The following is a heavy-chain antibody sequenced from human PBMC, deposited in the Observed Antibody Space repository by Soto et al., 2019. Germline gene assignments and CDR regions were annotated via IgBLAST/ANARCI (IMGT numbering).Heavy chain of an antibody. J-gene: IGHJ6*03. CDR1: GFTFSSYA. D-gene: IGHD3-10*01. V-gene: IGHV3-23*01. Sequence: GGSLRLSCAASGFTFSSYAMSWVRQAPGKGLEWVSAISGSGGSTYYADSVKGRFTISRDNSKNTLYLQMNSLRAEDTAVYYCAKGPGSYMDYYYMDVWGKGTTVTVSS. CDR3: AKGPGSYMDYYYMDV. CDR2: ISGSGGST.